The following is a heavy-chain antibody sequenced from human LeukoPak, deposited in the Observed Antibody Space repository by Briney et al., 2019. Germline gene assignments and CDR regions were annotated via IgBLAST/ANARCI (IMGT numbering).Heavy chain of an antibody. Sequence: SETLSLTCAVYDGSFSGYYWSWIRQPPGKGLEWIGSIYYSGRIYYNASLKSRVTISVDTSKNHFSLKLTSVTAADTAVYYCARAPWAYGNYVHAFDIWGHGTMVTVSS. D-gene: IGHD4-11*01. CDR3: ARAPWAYGNYVHAFDI. CDR1: DGSFSGYY. J-gene: IGHJ3*02. CDR2: IYYSGRI. V-gene: IGHV4-34*01.